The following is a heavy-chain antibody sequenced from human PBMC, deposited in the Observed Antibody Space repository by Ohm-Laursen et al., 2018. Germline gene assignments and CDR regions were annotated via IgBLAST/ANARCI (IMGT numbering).Heavy chain of an antibody. V-gene: IGHV1-46*01. CDR2: INPSGGST. D-gene: IGHD3-22*01. Sequence: ASVKVSCNASGYTFSSYYMHWVRQAPGQGLEWMGIINPSGGSTSYAQKFQGRVTMTRNTSISTAYMELSSLRSEDTAVYYCARVSSGRLNYWGQGTLVTVSS. CDR3: ARVSSGRLNY. CDR1: GYTFSSYY. J-gene: IGHJ4*02.